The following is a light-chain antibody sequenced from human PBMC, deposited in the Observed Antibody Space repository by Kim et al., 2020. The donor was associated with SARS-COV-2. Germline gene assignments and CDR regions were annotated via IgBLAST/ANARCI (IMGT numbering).Light chain of an antibody. J-gene: IGKJ5*01. CDR2: GAS. CDR1: QRVSSSY. Sequence: EIVLTQSPGTLSLSPGERATLSCRASQRVSSSYLAWYQQKPGQAPRLLIYGASSRATGVPDRFSGSGSGTDFTLTISRLEPEDFAVYYCQQYGRSPPRVTFGQGTRLEIK. CDR3: QQYGRSPPRVT. V-gene: IGKV3-20*01.